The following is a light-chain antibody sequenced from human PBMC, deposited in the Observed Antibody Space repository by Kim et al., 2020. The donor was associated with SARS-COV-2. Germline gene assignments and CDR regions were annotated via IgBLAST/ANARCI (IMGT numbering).Light chain of an antibody. J-gene: IGLJ2*01. CDR1: SIGSKS. CDR2: YDS. CDR3: QVWDSSSDHRVV. V-gene: IGLV3-21*04. Sequence: SYELTQPPSVSVAPGKTARITCGGTSIGSKSVHWYQQKPGQAPVLVISYDSDRPSGIPERFSGSNSGNTATLTISRVEAGDEADYYCQVWDSSSDHRVV.